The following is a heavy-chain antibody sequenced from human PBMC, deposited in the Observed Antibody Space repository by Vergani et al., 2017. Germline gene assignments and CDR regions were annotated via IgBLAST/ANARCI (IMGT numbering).Heavy chain of an antibody. Sequence: QVQLVESAGGVVQPGRSLRLSCAASGFTFSSYAMHWVRQAPGKGLEWVAVISYDGSNKYYADSVKGRFTISRDNSKNTLYLQMNSLRAEDTAVYYCARDTWIQLWPGDYYYYYYMDVWGKXP. D-gene: IGHD5-18*01. V-gene: IGHV3-30-3*01. J-gene: IGHJ6*03. CDR3: ARDTWIQLWPGDYYYYYYMDV. CDR2: ISYDGSNK. CDR1: GFTFSSYA.